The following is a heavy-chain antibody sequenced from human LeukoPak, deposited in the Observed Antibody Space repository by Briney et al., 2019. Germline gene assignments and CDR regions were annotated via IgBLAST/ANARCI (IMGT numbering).Heavy chain of an antibody. V-gene: IGHV4-4*07. J-gene: IGHJ5*02. CDR1: GGSISSYY. CDR2: MYTSGST. CDR3: ASVEYSSSWYGWFDP. D-gene: IGHD6-13*01. Sequence: SETLSLTCTVSGGSISSYYWRWIRQPAGKGLEWIGRMYTSGSTNYNPSLKSRVTMSVDTSKNQFSLKLSSVTAADTAVYYCASVEYSSSWYGWFDPWGQGTLVTVSS.